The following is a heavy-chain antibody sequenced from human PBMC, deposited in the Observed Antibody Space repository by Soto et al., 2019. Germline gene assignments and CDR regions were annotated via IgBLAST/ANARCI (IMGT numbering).Heavy chain of an antibody. V-gene: IGHV4-59*12. CDR1: GGSISSYY. J-gene: IGHJ4*02. CDR2: IYYSGST. CDR3: ARVMRLSPIYCSSTSCPTWNFDY. D-gene: IGHD2-2*01. Sequence: KPSETLSLTCTVSGGSISSYYWSWIRQPPGKGLEWIGYIYYSGSTNYNPSLKSRVTISVDTSKNQFSLKLSSVTAADTAVYYCARVMRLSPIYCSSTSCPTWNFDYWGQGTLVTVSS.